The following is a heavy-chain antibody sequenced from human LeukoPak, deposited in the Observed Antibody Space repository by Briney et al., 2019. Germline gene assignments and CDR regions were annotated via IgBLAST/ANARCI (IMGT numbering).Heavy chain of an antibody. CDR3: ARHKYSSGWPPEGAFDI. Sequence: SETLSLTCAVSGDSMSSSNWWSWVRQPPGKGLEWIGEIYQSGSTIYNPSLKSRVTISVDRSKNQFSLNLRSVTAADTAVYYCARHKYSSGWPPEGAFDIWGQGTMVTVSS. J-gene: IGHJ3*02. CDR2: IYQSGST. D-gene: IGHD6-19*01. CDR1: GDSMSSSNW. V-gene: IGHV4-4*02.